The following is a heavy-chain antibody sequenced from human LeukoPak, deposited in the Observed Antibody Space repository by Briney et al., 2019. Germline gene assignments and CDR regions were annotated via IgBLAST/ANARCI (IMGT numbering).Heavy chain of an antibody. Sequence: SETLSLTCAVYGGSFSGYYWSWIRQPPGKGLEWIGHISTSGSTNYNPSLKSRVTISVDTSKNQFSLKLSSVTAADTAVYYCARGSPPRTYYDFWSGYPITSWFDPWGQGTLVTVSS. D-gene: IGHD3-3*01. CDR2: ISTSGST. V-gene: IGHV4-34*01. J-gene: IGHJ5*02. CDR1: GGSFSGYY. CDR3: ARGSPPRTYYDFWSGYPITSWFDP.